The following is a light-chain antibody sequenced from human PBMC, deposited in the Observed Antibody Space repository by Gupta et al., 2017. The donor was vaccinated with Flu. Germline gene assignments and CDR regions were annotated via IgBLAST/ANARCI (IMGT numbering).Light chain of an antibody. J-gene: IGLJ2*01. CDR2: EVS. V-gene: IGLV2-14*01. Sequence: EVSNRPSGISNRFSGSKSGNTASLTISGLQAEDEADYYCTSYTSSSPVVFGGGTKLTVL. CDR3: TSYTSSSPVV.